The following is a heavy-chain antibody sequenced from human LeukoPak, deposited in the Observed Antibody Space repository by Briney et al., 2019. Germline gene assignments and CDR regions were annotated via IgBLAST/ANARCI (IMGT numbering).Heavy chain of an antibody. V-gene: IGHV3-23*01. CDR1: GFTFSSYA. D-gene: IGHD6-19*01. CDR2: ISGSGGST. J-gene: IGHJ4*02. CDR3: AKDPTSSGWRLRPFDY. Sequence: PGGSLRLSCTASGFTFSSYAVSWVRQAPGKGLEWVSAISGSGGSTYYADSVKGRFTISRDNSKNTLYLQMNSLRAEDTAVYYCAKDPTSSGWRLRPFDYWGQGTLVTVSS.